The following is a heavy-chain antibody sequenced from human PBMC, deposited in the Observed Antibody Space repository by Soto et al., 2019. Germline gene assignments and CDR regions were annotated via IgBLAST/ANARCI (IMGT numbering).Heavy chain of an antibody. CDR3: ARGPAPHDTSWDFDY. D-gene: IGHD2-2*01. CDR2: IGSSSSYI. J-gene: IGHJ4*02. Sequence: EVQLVESGGGLVKPGESLRLSCVASGFDFNSYSVHWARQAPGKGLEWVSSIGSSSSYIYYAESVKGRFTISRDNAQRSLYLEMNSLRAEDTAVYYFARGPAPHDTSWDFDYWGQGTLVTVSS. CDR1: GFDFNSYS. V-gene: IGHV3-21*01.